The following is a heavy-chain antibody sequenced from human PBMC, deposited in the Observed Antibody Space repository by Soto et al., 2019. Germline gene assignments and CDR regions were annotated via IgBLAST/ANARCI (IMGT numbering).Heavy chain of an antibody. Sequence: PSETLSLTCTGSGGSISSYYWSWIRQPPGKGLEWIGYIYYSGSTNYNPSLKSRVTISVETSKNQFSLKLSSVTAADTAVYYCARNGVGAAEFDYWGQGTLVTVSS. CDR2: IYYSGST. J-gene: IGHJ4*02. D-gene: IGHD2-15*01. CDR1: GGSISSYY. CDR3: ARNGVGAAEFDY. V-gene: IGHV4-59*01.